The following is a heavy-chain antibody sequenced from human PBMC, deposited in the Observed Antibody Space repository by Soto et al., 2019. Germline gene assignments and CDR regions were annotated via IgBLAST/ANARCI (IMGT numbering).Heavy chain of an antibody. CDR2: ISSSSSTI. CDR1: GFTFSSYS. D-gene: IGHD1-7*01. J-gene: IGHJ5*02. Sequence: GGSLRLSCAASGFTFSSYSMNWVRQAPGKGLEWVSYISSSSSTIYYADSVKGRFTISRDNAKNSLYLQMNSLRAEDTAVYYCARDLNWNYIGWFDPWGQGTLVTVSS. CDR3: ARDLNWNYIGWFDP. V-gene: IGHV3-48*01.